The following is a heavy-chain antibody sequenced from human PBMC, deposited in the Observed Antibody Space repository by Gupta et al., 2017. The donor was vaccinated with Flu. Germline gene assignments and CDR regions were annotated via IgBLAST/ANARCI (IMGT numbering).Heavy chain of an antibody. CDR3: AKERRMISRLEYYFGD. Sequence: QVQLVESGGGVVPPGGSLRLSCTASGITFGSYGMPWVRQAPGKGLEWVAVISYDGSNKYYADSVMGRFTVSRDNSKNTLYLQMNSLRPEDTAVYYCAKERRMISRLEYYFGDWGQGALVTVSS. V-gene: IGHV3-30*18. J-gene: IGHJ4*02. D-gene: IGHD3/OR15-3a*01. CDR2: ISYDGSNK. CDR1: GITFGSYG.